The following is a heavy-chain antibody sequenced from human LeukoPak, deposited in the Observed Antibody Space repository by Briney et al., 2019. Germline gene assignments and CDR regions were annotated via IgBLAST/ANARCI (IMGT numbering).Heavy chain of an antibody. CDR3: AKEEDVTAPGAFDY. Sequence: GGSLRLSCAASGFTFSTYNMNWVRQAPGKGLEWVSVISGRGTGTSYAASVKGRFTISRGNSKNTLYPQMSSLRAEDTAVYYCAKEEDVTAPGAFDYWGQGTLVTVSS. V-gene: IGHV3-23*01. D-gene: IGHD6-13*01. CDR1: GFTFSTYN. CDR2: ISGRGTGT. J-gene: IGHJ4*02.